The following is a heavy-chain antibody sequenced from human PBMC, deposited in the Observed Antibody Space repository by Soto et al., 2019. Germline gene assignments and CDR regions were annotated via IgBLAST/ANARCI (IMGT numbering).Heavy chain of an antibody. J-gene: IGHJ4*02. V-gene: IGHV1-18*01. CDR1: GYTFASYA. Sequence: QVQLVQSGAEVKKPGASVKVSCKASGYTFASYAISWMRQAPGQGLEWMGWISAYNGNTNDAQKLQGRVTMTPETPTSTAYMELRSLRSDDTAVYYCARDPPPPDYWGQGTLVTVSS. CDR2: ISAYNGNT. CDR3: ARDPPPPDY.